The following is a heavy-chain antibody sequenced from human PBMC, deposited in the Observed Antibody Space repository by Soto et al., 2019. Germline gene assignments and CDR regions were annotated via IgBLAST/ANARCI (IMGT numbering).Heavy chain of an antibody. V-gene: IGHV4-4*02. CDR2: AYHSGST. CDR1: GGFTSTNNW. CDR3: AREHCSSTSCPRTNFDY. Sequence: SETLSLTCAVSGGFTSTNNWWSWVRQPPGKGLEWIGDAYHSGSTEYNPSLKSRVSISVDKSKNQISLKLSSVTAADTAVYYCAREHCSSTSCPRTNFDYWGQGTLVTVSS. D-gene: IGHD2-2*01. J-gene: IGHJ4*02.